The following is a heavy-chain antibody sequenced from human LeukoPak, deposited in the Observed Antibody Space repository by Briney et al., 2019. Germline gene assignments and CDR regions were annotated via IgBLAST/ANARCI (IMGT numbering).Heavy chain of an antibody. CDR1: GFTFSSYA. CDR3: TTLLGYCSSTSCYPVDY. CDR2: ISGSGGST. J-gene: IGHJ4*02. V-gene: IGHV3-23*01. Sequence: GGSLRLSCAASGFTFSSYAMSWVRQAPGKGLKWVSAISGSGGSTYYADSVKGRFTISRDNSKNTLYLQMNSLKTEDTAVYYCTTLLGYCSSTSCYPVDYWGQGTLVTVSS. D-gene: IGHD2-2*01.